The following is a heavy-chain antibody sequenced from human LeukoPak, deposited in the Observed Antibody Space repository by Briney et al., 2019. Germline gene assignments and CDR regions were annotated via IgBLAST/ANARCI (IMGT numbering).Heavy chain of an antibody. CDR2: IYPGDSDT. V-gene: IGHV5-51*01. CDR3: ARRKDNWFDP. J-gene: IGHJ5*02. Sequence: GEPLKISCQGSGYRFTSYWMGWVRQRPGEDVVGMGRIYPGDSDTRYSPSCQGQVTISADKAINTPYLEGSSLKASDTAMYYCARRKDNWFDPWGQGTLVPVSS. CDR1: GYRFTSYW.